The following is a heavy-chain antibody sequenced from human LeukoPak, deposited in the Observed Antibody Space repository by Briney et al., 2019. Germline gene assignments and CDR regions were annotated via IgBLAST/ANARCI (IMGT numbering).Heavy chain of an antibody. Sequence: SETLSLTCTVSGGSISSYYWSWIRQPPGKGLEWIGYIYYSGSTNYNPSLKSRVTISVDTSKNQFSLKLSSVTAADTAVYYCASSLFAVAATEYYFDYWGQGTLVTVSS. D-gene: IGHD2-15*01. V-gene: IGHV4-59*01. CDR3: ASSLFAVAATEYYFDY. CDR2: IYYSGST. J-gene: IGHJ4*02. CDR1: GGSISSYY.